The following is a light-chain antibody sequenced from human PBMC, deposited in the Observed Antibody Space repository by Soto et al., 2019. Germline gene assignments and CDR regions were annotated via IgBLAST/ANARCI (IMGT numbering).Light chain of an antibody. Sequence: TQMTQSPSSLSASVGDRVTITCRASQRIYRFVNWYQQRPGKAPSLLIYDASTFQGGVPSRFSGSGSWTDFNLTITNPQPIACATDYCQPCNYFPYYFGQGTSLEIK. CDR2: DAS. V-gene: IGKV1-39*01. J-gene: IGKJ2*01. CDR3: QPCNYFPYY. CDR1: QRIYRF.